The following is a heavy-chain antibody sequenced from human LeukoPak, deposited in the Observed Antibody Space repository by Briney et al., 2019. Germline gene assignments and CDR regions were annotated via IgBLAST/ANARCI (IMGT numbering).Heavy chain of an antibody. CDR3: AILRGSGSYFDAFDI. CDR1: GGSFSGYY. CDR2: INHSGST. J-gene: IGHJ3*02. D-gene: IGHD1-26*01. Sequence: PSETLSLXCAVYGGSFSGYYWSWIRQPPGKGLEWIGEINHSGSTNYNPSLKSRVTISVDTSKNQFSLKLSSVTAADTAVYYCAILRGSGSYFDAFDIWGQGTMVTVSS. V-gene: IGHV4-34*01.